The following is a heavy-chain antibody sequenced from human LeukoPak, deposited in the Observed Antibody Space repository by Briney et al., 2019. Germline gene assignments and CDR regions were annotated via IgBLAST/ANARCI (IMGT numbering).Heavy chain of an antibody. CDR3: AKFVTGYSIVDAFDI. CDR2: ISGSAGST. Sequence: GGSLRLSCAASGFTFSSYAMSWVRQAPGKGLEWVSAISGSAGSTYYADSVKGRFTISRVNSKNTLYLQMNSLRAEDTAVYYCAKFVTGYSIVDAFDIWGQGTMVTVSS. J-gene: IGHJ3*02. V-gene: IGHV3-23*01. D-gene: IGHD3-9*01. CDR1: GFTFSSYA.